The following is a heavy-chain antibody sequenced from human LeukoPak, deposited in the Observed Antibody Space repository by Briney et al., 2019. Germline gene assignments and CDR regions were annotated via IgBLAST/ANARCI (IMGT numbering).Heavy chain of an antibody. CDR2: INHSGST. Sequence: PSETLSLSCAVYGGSFSGYYWSWIRQPPGKGLEWIGEINHSGSTNYNPSLKSRVTISVDTSKNQFSLKLSSVTAADTAVYYCARELVDYDFWSGYYPIYYFVYWGQRTLVTVSS. D-gene: IGHD3-3*01. J-gene: IGHJ4*02. CDR3: ARELVDYDFWSGYYPIYYFVY. V-gene: IGHV4-34*01. CDR1: GGSFSGYY.